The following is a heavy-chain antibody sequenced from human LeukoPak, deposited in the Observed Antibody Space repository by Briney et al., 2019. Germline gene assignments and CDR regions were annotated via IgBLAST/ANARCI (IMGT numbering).Heavy chain of an antibody. CDR3: ARAGHYYFDY. CDR2: ISGSSSYI. Sequence: PGGSLRLSCAASGFTFSSYSMNWVRQAPGKGLEWVSSISGSSSYIYYADSVKGRFTISRDNAKNSLYLQMNSLRAEDTAVYYCARAGHYYFDYWGQGTLVTVSS. V-gene: IGHV3-21*01. CDR1: GFTFSSYS. J-gene: IGHJ4*02.